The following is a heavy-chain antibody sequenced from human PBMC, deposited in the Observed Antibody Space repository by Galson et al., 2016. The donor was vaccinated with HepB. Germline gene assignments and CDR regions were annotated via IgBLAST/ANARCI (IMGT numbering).Heavy chain of an antibody. D-gene: IGHD3-10*01. CDR3: ASGIAVTTSNSFWYFDL. V-gene: IGHV3-23*01. CDR1: GFTFSSYA. Sequence: SLRLSCAASGFTFSSYAMTWVRQAPGKGLDWVSTISGSGDETNYADSVKGRFTSSRDNSKNTLYLQMTSLRAEDTAVYYCASGIAVTTSNSFWYFDLWGRGTLVTVSS. CDR2: ISGSGDET. J-gene: IGHJ2*01.